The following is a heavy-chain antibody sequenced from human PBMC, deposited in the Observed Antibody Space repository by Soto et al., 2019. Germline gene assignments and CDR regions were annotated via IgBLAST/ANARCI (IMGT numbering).Heavy chain of an antibody. D-gene: IGHD3-16*01. CDR3: ARGGDFQGCSY. CDR1: GYTFASYD. J-gene: IGHJ4*02. Sequence: GASVKVSCKASGYTFASYDINWMRQATGQGLEWMGWMNPNSGNTSYAQKFQGRLTMTRNTSISTAYMELSSLRSEDTAVYYCARGGDFQGCSYWGQGTLVTVSS. V-gene: IGHV1-8*01. CDR2: MNPNSGNT.